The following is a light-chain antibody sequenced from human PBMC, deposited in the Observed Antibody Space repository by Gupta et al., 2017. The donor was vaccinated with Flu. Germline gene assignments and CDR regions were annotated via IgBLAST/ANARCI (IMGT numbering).Light chain of an antibody. J-gene: IGKJ3*01. CDR2: AAS. CDR3: QQYHDWPPT. Sequence: GERATLSGRASQSVVSAVAWYQQNPGQVPRLLIYAASARATGVPARFSGTGSGTEFTLTISSLQSEDFAVYYCQQYHDWPPTFGPGTEVDIK. V-gene: IGKV3-15*01. CDR1: QSVVSA.